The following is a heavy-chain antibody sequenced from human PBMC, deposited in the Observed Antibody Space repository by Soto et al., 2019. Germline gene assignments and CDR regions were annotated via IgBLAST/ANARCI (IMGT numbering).Heavy chain of an antibody. J-gene: IGHJ5*02. CDR1: GGSFSGYY. V-gene: IGHV4-34*01. D-gene: IGHD2-15*01. CDR2: INHSGST. Sequence: LSLTCAVYGGSFSGYYWSWIRQPPGKGLEWIGEINHSGSTNYNPSLKSRVTISVDTSKNQFSLKLSSVTAADTAVYYCARGHVNMGVVVVAATPSNWFDPWGQGTLVTVSS. CDR3: ARGHVNMGVVVVAATPSNWFDP.